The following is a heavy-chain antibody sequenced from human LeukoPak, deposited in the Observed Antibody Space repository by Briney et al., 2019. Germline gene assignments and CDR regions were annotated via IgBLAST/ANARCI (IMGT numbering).Heavy chain of an antibody. D-gene: IGHD3-10*01. CDR1: GFTFSSYA. CDR3: ARDRALGPVDY. Sequence: GGSLRLSCAASGFTFSSYAMHWVRQAPGKGLEYVSAISSNGGSTYYANSVKGRFTISRDNSKNTLYLQMGSLRAEDMAVYYCARDRALGPVDYWGQGTLVTVSS. CDR2: ISSNGGST. V-gene: IGHV3-64*01. J-gene: IGHJ4*02.